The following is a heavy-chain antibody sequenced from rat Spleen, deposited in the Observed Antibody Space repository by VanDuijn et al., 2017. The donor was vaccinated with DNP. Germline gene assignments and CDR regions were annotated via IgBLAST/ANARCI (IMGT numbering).Heavy chain of an antibody. D-gene: IGHD4-3*01. J-gene: IGHJ2*01. CDR1: GFTFNKYW. CDR2: IISTGDTT. CDR3: TRGSGYVLDY. V-gene: IGHV5-31*01. Sequence: EVHLVESGGDLVQPGRSLKLSCVGSGFTFNKYWMMWIRQVPGKGLEWVASIISTGDTTYYSDSVKGRFTISRDNAKDTLYLQMNSLRSEDTATYYCTRGSGYVLDYWGQGVMVTVSS.